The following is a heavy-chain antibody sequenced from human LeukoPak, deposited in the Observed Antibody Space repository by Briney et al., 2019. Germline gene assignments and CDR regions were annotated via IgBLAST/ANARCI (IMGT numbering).Heavy chain of an antibody. V-gene: IGHV4-59*08. CDR1: GGSISSYY. Sequence: SETLSLTCTVSGGSISSYYWSWIRQPPGKGLEWIGYIYYSGSTNYNPSLKSRATISVDTSKNQFSLKLSSVTAADTAVYYCARAGRDGYNYPDAFDIWGQGTMVTVSS. CDR3: ARAGRDGYNYPDAFDI. D-gene: IGHD5-24*01. J-gene: IGHJ3*02. CDR2: IYYSGST.